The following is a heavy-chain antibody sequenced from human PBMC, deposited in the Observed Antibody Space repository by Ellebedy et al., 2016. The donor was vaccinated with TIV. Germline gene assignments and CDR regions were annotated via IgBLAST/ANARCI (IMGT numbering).Heavy chain of an antibody. CDR2: IVSNGDST. V-gene: IGHV3-64D*06. CDR1: GFTSSSYA. Sequence: PGGSLRLSCSASGFTSSSYAMHWVRQAPGKGLEYISAIVSNGDSTYYANSVKGRFIISRDNAKNTLYLQMSSLRHEDTAVYYCVKAWGDWGQGTLVTVS. J-gene: IGHJ4*02. CDR3: VKAWGD. D-gene: IGHD3-16*01.